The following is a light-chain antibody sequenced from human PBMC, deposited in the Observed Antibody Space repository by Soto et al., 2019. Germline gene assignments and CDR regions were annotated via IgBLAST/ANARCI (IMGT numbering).Light chain of an antibody. CDR2: DAS. V-gene: IGKV1-5*01. CDR1: QSVSSW. Sequence: DIQMTQSPPTLPAFVGDTVTITCRASQSVSSWLAWYQQKPGTAPNLLIYDASSLASGVPSRFSGSGSWTKITLTIKNLQPYYFATYYCQQYISFPKTFGQGTKVDIK. CDR3: QQYISFPKT. J-gene: IGKJ1*01.